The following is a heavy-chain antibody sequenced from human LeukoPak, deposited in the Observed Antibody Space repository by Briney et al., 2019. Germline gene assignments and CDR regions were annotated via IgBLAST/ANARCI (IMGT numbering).Heavy chain of an antibody. CDR2: IGGSGRTM. V-gene: IGHV3-48*04. Sequence: GGSLRLSCAASGFTFSSYSMNWVRQAPGKGLEWVSNIGGSGRTMHYADSVKGRFTISRDNAKNSLSLQMNGLRVDDTGVYYCARARLEGGGSDYWGQGTLVTVSS. CDR1: GFTFSSYS. D-gene: IGHD3-3*01. CDR3: ARARLEGGGSDY. J-gene: IGHJ4*02.